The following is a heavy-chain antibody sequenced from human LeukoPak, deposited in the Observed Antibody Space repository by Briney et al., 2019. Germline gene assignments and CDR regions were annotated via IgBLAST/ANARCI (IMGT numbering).Heavy chain of an antibody. D-gene: IGHD3-3*01. CDR2: IIPIFGTA. CDR1: VGTFSSYA. J-gene: IGHJ5*02. CDR3: ARDIVPTYYDFWSGYYTHQPFDP. Sequence: SVKVSCKASVGTFSSYAISWVRQAPGQGLEWMGGIIPIFGTANYAQKFQGRVTITTDESTSTAYMELSSLRSEDTAVYYCARDIVPTYYDFWSGYYTHQPFDPWGQGTLVTVSS. V-gene: IGHV1-69*05.